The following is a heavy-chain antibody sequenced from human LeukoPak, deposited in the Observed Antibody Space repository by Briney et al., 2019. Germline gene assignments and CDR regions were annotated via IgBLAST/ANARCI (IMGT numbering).Heavy chain of an antibody. V-gene: IGHV1-18*01. CDR3: ARDRDSSGYYYFSYYYGMDV. D-gene: IGHD3-22*01. CDR2: ISAYNGNT. J-gene: IGHJ6*02. CDR1: GYTFTNYG. Sequence: ASVKVSCKASGYTFTNYGISWVRQAPGQGLEWMGWISAYNGNTNYAQKLQGRVTMTTDTSTSTAYMELRSLRSDDTAVYYCARDRDSSGYYYFSYYYGMDVWGQGTTVTVSS.